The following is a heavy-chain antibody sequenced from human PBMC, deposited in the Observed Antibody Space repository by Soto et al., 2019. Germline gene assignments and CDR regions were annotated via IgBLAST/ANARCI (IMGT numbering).Heavy chain of an antibody. J-gene: IGHJ4*02. CDR3: ARASSYYDSSGRTYYFDY. CDR2: INPSGGST. Sequence: ASLKVSCKASGYTFTSYYMHWVRQAPGQGLEWMGIINPSGGSTSYAQKFQGRVTMTRDTSTSTVYMELSSLRSEDTAVYYCARASSYYDSSGRTYYFDYWGQGTLVTVSS. CDR1: GYTFTSYY. V-gene: IGHV1-46*01. D-gene: IGHD3-22*01.